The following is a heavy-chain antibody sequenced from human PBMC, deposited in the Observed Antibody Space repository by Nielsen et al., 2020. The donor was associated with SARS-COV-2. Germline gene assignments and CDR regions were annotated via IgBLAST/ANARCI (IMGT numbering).Heavy chain of an antibody. Sequence: GESLKISCVASEFNFSSYEMNWVRQAPGKGLEWVSYISSSGSPIYYADSVKGRFTISRDNAKNSLFLQMNSLRAEDTAVYYCARDRTGTTDGLGYYYYGMDVWGQGTTVTV. V-gene: IGHV3-48*03. CDR3: ARDRTGTTDGLGYYYYGMDV. CDR2: ISSSGSPI. D-gene: IGHD1-1*01. CDR1: EFNFSSYE. J-gene: IGHJ6*02.